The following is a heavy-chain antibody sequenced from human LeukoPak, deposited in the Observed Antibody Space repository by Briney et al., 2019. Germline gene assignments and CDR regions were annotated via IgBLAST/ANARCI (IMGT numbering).Heavy chain of an antibody. V-gene: IGHV1-8*01. D-gene: IGHD3-3*01. CDR2: MNPNSGNT. CDR1: GYTFTSYD. CDR3: ARVKSTYYDFWSGYYPTPGNWFDP. Sequence: ASVKVSCKASGYTFTSYDINWVRQATGQGLEWMGWMNPNSGNTGYAQKFRGRVTMTRNTSISTAYMELSSLRSEDTAVYYCARVKSTYYDFWSGYYPTPGNWFDPWGQGTLVTVSS. J-gene: IGHJ5*02.